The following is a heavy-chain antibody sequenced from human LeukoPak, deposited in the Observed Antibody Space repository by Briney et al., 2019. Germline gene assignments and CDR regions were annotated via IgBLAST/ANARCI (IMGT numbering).Heavy chain of an antibody. V-gene: IGHV4-4*02. D-gene: IGHD6-6*01. Sequence: SGTLSLTCAVSGGSISSSNWWSWVRQPPGKGLEWIGEIYHSGSTNYNPSLKSRVTISVDKSKNQFSLKLSSVTAADTAVYYCAREIAARHYYYYMDVWGKGTTVTVSS. CDR1: GGSISSSNW. J-gene: IGHJ6*03. CDR2: IYHSGST. CDR3: AREIAARHYYYYMDV.